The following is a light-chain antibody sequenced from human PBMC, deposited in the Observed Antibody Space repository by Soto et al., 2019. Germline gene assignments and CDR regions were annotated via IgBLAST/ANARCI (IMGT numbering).Light chain of an antibody. J-gene: IGKJ4*01. CDR3: QETSKWHPMCT. V-gene: IGKV3-11*01. Sequence: EIVLTQSPATLSLSPGERATLSCRASQSVSSYLAWYQQKPGQAPRLLIYDASNRATGIPARFSGSGSGTDFTLTICSLEPEDFAVYYCQETSKWHPMCTFG. CDR2: DAS. CDR1: QSVSSY.